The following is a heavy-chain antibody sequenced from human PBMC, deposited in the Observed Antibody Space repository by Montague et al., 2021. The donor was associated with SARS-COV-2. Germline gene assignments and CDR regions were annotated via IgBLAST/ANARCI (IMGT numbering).Heavy chain of an antibody. J-gene: IGHJ6*02. Sequence: SETLSLTCAVYGGSFSGYYWSRIRQPPGKGLEWIGEINHCGSTNYNPSLKSRVTISVDTSKNQFSLKLSSVTAADTAVYYCARVRYYGSGTSLGMDVWGQGTTVTVSS. D-gene: IGHD3-10*01. CDR2: INHCGST. V-gene: IGHV4-34*01. CDR1: GGSFSGYY. CDR3: ARVRYYGSGTSLGMDV.